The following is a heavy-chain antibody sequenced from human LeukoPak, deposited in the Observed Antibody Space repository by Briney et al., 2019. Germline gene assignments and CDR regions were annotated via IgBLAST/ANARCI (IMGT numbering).Heavy chain of an antibody. Sequence: PSETLSLTCTVSGGSISSYYWSWIRQPPGKGLEWIGYIYYSGSTNYNPSLKSRVTISVDMSKNQFSLKLSSVTAADTAVYYCARVDYYDSSGYYFNNWFDPWGQGTLVTVSS. CDR3: ARVDYYDSSGYYFNNWFDP. CDR1: GGSISSYY. CDR2: IYYSGST. J-gene: IGHJ5*02. V-gene: IGHV4-59*01. D-gene: IGHD3-22*01.